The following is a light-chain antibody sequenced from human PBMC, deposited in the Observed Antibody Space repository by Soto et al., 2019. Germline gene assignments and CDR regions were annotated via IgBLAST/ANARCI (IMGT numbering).Light chain of an antibody. V-gene: IGKV3-20*01. CDR1: QSVSSSF. J-gene: IGKJ2*01. CDR2: GAS. CDR3: QQYGGSPQYT. Sequence: EIVLTQSPGTLSLSPGERATLSCRASQSVSSSFLAWYQHKPGQAPRLLIYGASTRATGIPDRFSGSGSGTDFTLTISRLEPEDFAVYYCQQYGGSPQYTFGQGTSLEIK.